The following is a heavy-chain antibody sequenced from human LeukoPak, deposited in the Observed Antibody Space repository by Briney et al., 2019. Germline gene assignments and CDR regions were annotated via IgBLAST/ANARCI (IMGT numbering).Heavy chain of an antibody. CDR2: INHSGST. Sequence: SETLSLTCAVYGGSFSGYYWSWIRQPPGKGLEWIGEINHSGSTNYNPSLKSRVTISVDTSKNQFSLKLSSVTAADTAVYYCASRQPDIVVVPAARGHIVVVTGTFDIWGQGTMVTVSS. D-gene: IGHD2-2*01. CDR1: GGSFSGYY. J-gene: IGHJ3*02. V-gene: IGHV4-34*01. CDR3: ASRQPDIVVVPAARGHIVVVTGTFDI.